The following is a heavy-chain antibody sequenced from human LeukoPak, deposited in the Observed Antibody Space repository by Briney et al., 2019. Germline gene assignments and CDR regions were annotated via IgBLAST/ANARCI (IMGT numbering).Heavy chain of an antibody. Sequence: GGSLRLSCAASGFTFSSYGMHWVRQAPGKGLEWVAFVRYDGSNKYYADSVKGRFTISRDNSKNTLYLQMNSLRAEDTAVYYYAKGHCSSTSCYGTGFDYWGQGTLVTVSS. CDR3: AKGHCSSTSCYGTGFDY. J-gene: IGHJ4*02. CDR2: VRYDGSNK. V-gene: IGHV3-30*02. CDR1: GFTFSSYG. D-gene: IGHD2-2*01.